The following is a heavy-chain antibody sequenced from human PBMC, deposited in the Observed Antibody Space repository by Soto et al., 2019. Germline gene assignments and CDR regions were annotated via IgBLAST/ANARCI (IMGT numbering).Heavy chain of an antibody. CDR3: ARVGEYSSPTETGDYYYYGMDV. D-gene: IGHD6-6*01. V-gene: IGHV3-7*05. J-gene: IGHJ6*02. CDR1: GFTFSSYW. CDR2: IKQDGSEK. Sequence: EVQLVESGGGLVQPGGSLRLSCAASGFTFSSYWMSWVRQAPGKGLEWVANIKQDGSEKYYVDSVKGRFTISRDNAKNSLYLQMNSRRAEDTAVYYCARVGEYSSPTETGDYYYYGMDVWGQGTTVTVSS.